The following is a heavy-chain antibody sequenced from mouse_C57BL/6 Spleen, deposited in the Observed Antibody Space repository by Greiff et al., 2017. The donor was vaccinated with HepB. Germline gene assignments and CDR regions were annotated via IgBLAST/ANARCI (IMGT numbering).Heavy chain of an antibody. CDR3: ARQYGYDVDAY. V-gene: IGHV2-9-1*01. J-gene: IGHJ3*01. D-gene: IGHD2-2*01. CDR2: IWTGGGT. CDR1: GFSLTSYA. Sequence: QVQLKESGPGLVAPSQSLSITCTVSGFSLTSYAISWVRQPPGKGLEWLGVIWTGGGTNYNSALKSRLSISKYNSKSQVCLKMNRLQTEDKARYYCARQYGYDVDAYWGQGTLVTVSA.